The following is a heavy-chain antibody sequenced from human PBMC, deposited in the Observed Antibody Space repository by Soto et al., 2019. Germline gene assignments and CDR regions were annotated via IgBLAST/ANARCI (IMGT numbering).Heavy chain of an antibody. CDR2: IYYSGST. D-gene: IGHD6-19*01. CDR1: GGSISSSSYY. J-gene: IGHJ5*02. CDR3: ARRAYSSGWYVSQSFDP. V-gene: IGHV4-39*01. Sequence: SETLSLTCTVSGGSISSSSYYWGWIRQPPGKGLEWIGSIYYSGSTYYNPSLKSRVTISVDTSKNQFSLKLSSVTAADTAVYYCARRAYSSGWYVSQSFDPWGQGTLVTVSS.